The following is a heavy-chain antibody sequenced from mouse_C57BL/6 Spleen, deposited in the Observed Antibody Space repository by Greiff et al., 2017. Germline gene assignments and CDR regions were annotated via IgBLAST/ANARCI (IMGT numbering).Heavy chain of an antibody. D-gene: IGHD2-4*01. Sequence: EVMLVESGGDLVKPGGSLKLSCAASGFTFSSYGMSWVRQTPDKRLEWVATISSGGSYTYYPDSVKGRFTISRDNAKNTLYLQMSSLKSEDTAMYYWARQDYDYDGYAMDYWGQGTSVTVSS. CDR2: ISSGGSYT. CDR3: ARQDYDYDGYAMDY. V-gene: IGHV5-6*01. CDR1: GFTFSSYG. J-gene: IGHJ4*01.